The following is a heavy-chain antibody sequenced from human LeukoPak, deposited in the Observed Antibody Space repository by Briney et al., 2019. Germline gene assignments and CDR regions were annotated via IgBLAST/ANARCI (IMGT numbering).Heavy chain of an antibody. J-gene: IGHJ6*02. Sequence: PGGSLRLSCVGSGFTFSSYSMNWVRQAPGKGLEWVSAITTSGVTTYYADSVKGRFTISRDNSKNTLYLQMNSLRAEDTAVYYCAKSLTTPYYYYAMDVWGQGTTVTVSS. CDR1: GFTFSSYS. CDR3: AKSLTTPYYYYAMDV. CDR2: ITTSGVTT. V-gene: IGHV3-23*01. D-gene: IGHD4/OR15-4a*01.